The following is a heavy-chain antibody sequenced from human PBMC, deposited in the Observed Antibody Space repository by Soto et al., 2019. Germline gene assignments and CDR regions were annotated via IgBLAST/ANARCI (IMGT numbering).Heavy chain of an antibody. Sequence: GGSLRLSCAASGFTFSSYAMHWVRQAPGKGLEWVAVISYDGSNKYYADSVKGRFTNSRDNSKNTLYLQMSSLRAEDTAVYYCVRAPGGSSSCYVFDYWGQGTLVPVSS. J-gene: IGHJ4*02. D-gene: IGHD6-13*01. CDR1: GFTFSSYA. V-gene: IGHV3-30-3*01. CDR3: VRAPGGSSSCYVFDY. CDR2: ISYDGSNK.